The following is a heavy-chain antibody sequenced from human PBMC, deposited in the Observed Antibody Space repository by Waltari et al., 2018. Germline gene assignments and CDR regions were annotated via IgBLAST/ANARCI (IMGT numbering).Heavy chain of an antibody. CDR3: ARERIIAAAGGRVYYYYMDV. D-gene: IGHD6-13*01. CDR1: GGSISSYY. CDR2: IYTSGST. J-gene: IGHJ6*03. Sequence: QVQLQESGPGLVKPSETLSLTCTVSGGSISSYYWSWIRQPAGKGLEWIGRIYTSGSTNYNPSLKSRVTMSVDTSKNQFSLKLSSVTAADAAVYYCARERIIAAAGGRVYYYYMDVWGKGTTVTISS. V-gene: IGHV4-4*07.